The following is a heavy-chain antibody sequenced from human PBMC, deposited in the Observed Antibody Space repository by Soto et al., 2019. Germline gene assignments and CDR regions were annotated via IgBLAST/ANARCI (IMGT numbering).Heavy chain of an antibody. D-gene: IGHD3-3*01. CDR2: IYPRGGST. CDR3: ARVYAVAWSGKDNSGAFDM. J-gene: IGHJ3*02. V-gene: IGHV1-46*03. Sequence: ASVKVSCKASGYTFTSYYMHWVRQAPGQGLEWMGRIYPRGGSTDNAQKFQDRVTMTRDTSTSTVYMELSGLRSEDTAVYYCARVYAVAWSGKDNSGAFDMWGQGTMVTVSS. CDR1: GYTFTSYY.